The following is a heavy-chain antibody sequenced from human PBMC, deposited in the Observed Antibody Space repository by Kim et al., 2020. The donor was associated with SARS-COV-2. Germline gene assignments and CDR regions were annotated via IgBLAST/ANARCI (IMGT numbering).Heavy chain of an antibody. CDR3: ARDLGISGTDFHYFYGLDV. D-gene: IGHD1-26*01. CDR1: GASINTFY. V-gene: IGHV4-59*13. Sequence: SETLSLTCTISGASINTFYWSWLRQAPGKGLEWIGYGFQSGRTKYNPSLKSRVTISLDTTKNQVSLKLKSVTAADTAIYFCARDLGISGTDFHYFYGLDV. J-gene: IGHJ6*01. CDR2: GFQSGRT.